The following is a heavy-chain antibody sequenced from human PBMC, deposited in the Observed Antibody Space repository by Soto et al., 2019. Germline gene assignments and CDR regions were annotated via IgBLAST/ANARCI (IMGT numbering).Heavy chain of an antibody. V-gene: IGHV1-69*13. CDR3: ARDRTPYVVVTARFAY. CDR1: VDTFSIYA. Sequence: VASVKLSSQASVDTFSIYAISWLRHAPGQGLEWMGGIIPIFGTANYAQKFQGRVTITADESTSTAYMELSSLRSEETAVYYCARDRTPYVVVTARFAYWVQGTLVTVSS. D-gene: IGHD2-21*02. J-gene: IGHJ4*02. CDR2: IIPIFGTA.